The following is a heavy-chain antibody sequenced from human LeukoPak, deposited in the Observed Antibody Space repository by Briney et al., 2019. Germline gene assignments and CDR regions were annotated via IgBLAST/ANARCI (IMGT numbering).Heavy chain of an antibody. Sequence: SETLSLTCTVSGGSISSSSYYWGWIRQPPGKGLEWIGNIYYSGSTYYNPSLKSRVTISVATSKNQFSLKLSSVTAADTAVYHCARLRLGDYYFDYWGQGTLVTVSS. CDR1: GGSISSSSYY. CDR2: IYYSGST. V-gene: IGHV4-39*01. J-gene: IGHJ4*02. D-gene: IGHD4/OR15-4a*01. CDR3: ARLRLGDYYFDY.